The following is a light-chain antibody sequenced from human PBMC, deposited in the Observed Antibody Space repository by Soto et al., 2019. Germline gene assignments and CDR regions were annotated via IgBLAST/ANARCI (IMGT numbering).Light chain of an antibody. J-gene: IGLJ2*01. CDR1: SSDVGGYNY. CDR3: CSYAGSYTVV. Sequence: QSVLTQPRSVSGSPGQSVTISCTGTSSDVGGYNYVSWYQQHPGKAPKLMIYDVNKRPSGVPDLFSGSKSGNTASLTISGLQAEYEADYYCCSYAGSYTVVFGGGTKLTVL. CDR2: DVN. V-gene: IGLV2-11*01.